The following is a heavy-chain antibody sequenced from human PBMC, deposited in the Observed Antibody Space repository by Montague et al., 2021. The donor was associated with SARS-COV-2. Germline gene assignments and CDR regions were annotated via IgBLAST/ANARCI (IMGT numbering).Heavy chain of an antibody. V-gene: IGHV4-34*01. D-gene: IGHD3-9*01. CDR1: RGSFSNYY. Sequence: SETLSLTCAVSRGSFSNYYWIWIRQSPGKGLEWIGEINQGGAPNYTPSLQSRVTISLDTSKKQISLKLNSVTVADTAVFFCARGRPVQGSFRHFDSISSGALDLGAQGSLVIVSS. CDR3: ARGRPVQGSFRHFDSISSGALDL. J-gene: IGHJ3*01. CDR2: INQGGAP.